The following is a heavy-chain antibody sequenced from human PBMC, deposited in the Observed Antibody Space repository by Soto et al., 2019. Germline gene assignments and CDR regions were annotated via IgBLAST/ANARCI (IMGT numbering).Heavy chain of an antibody. Sequence: QVQLQQWGAGLLRPSETLSLTCAISGGPFGGYYWSWIRQPPGKGLEWIGEINHSGSATYNPSLTSRVTISLDRSNNQFSLKMNSVTAADTAVYYCATEGGGRNYYSYGMDVWGRGTTVTVSS. J-gene: IGHJ6*02. V-gene: IGHV4-34*01. D-gene: IGHD3-16*01. CDR3: ATEGGGRNYYSYGMDV. CDR2: INHSGSA. CDR1: GGPFGGYY.